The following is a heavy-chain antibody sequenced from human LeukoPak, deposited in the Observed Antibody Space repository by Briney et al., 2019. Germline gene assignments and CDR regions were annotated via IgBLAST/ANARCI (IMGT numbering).Heavy chain of an antibody. CDR3: ARGNSPTYYYDSSGPTDI. V-gene: IGHV3-21*01. Sequence: GGSLRLSCAASGFTFSSYSMDWVRQAPGKGLEWVSSISSSSSYIYYADSVKGRFTISRDNAKNSLYLQMNSLRAEDTAVYYCARGNSPTYYYDSSGPTDIWGQGTMVTVSS. J-gene: IGHJ3*02. CDR2: ISSSSSYI. CDR1: GFTFSSYS. D-gene: IGHD3-22*01.